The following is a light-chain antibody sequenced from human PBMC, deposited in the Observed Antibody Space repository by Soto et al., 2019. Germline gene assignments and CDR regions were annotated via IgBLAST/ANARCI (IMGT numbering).Light chain of an antibody. CDR2: SNN. J-gene: IGLJ2*01. Sequence: QSVLTQQPSASGTPGQRVALSCSGTNSNIGSNTVNWYQQLPGTAPKLIIYSNNQRPSGVPDRFSGSKSGTSASLAISGLQSEDEADFYCAAWDESLNGLVFGGGTKVTVL. CDR1: NSNIGSNT. V-gene: IGLV1-44*01. CDR3: AAWDESLNGLV.